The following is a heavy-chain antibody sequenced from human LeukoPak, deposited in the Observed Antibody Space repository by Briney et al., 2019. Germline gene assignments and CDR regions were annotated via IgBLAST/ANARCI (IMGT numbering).Heavy chain of an antibody. V-gene: IGHV3-53*01. D-gene: IGHD2/OR15-2a*01. Sequence: GGSLRLSCAASGFTVSSNYMSWVRQAPGKGLEWVSVIYSGGSTYYADSVKGRFTISRDNSKNTLYLQMNSLRAEDAAVYYCARGTASKGYDYWGQGTLVTVSS. CDR1: GFTVSSNY. J-gene: IGHJ4*02. CDR2: IYSGGST. CDR3: ARGTASKGYDY.